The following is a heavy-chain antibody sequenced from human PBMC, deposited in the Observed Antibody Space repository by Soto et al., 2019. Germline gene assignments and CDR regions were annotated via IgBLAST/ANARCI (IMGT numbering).Heavy chain of an antibody. CDR3: ARTYCTTTACQAHGIDV. CDR2: IHHSRTT. Sequence: SETLSLSCAVSGGCVSSGSYCWTWTRQPAVKGMEWLGYIHHSRTTNYNPQLQRRITISVDTSGNQFSLKLSSVTAADTAGYFCARTYCTTTACQAHGIDVWGQGTTVTVSS. D-gene: IGHD4-4*01. J-gene: IGHJ6*02. CDR1: GGCVSSGSYC. V-gene: IGHV4-61*01.